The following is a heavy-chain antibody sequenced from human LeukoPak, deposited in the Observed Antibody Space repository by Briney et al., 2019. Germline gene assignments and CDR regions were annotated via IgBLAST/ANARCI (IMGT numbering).Heavy chain of an antibody. Sequence: GGSMRLSCAASGFTFSDYYMSWVRQAPGKGLEWVSSISSSGTYIYYADSLKGRFTISRDNAKNSLYLEMNSLRAEDRAVYYCERGAWELLGETISTFDYWGQGTLVTVSS. CDR3: ERGAWELLGETISTFDY. CDR2: ISSSGTYI. D-gene: IGHD1-26*01. J-gene: IGHJ4*02. V-gene: IGHV3-11*04. CDR1: GFTFSDYY.